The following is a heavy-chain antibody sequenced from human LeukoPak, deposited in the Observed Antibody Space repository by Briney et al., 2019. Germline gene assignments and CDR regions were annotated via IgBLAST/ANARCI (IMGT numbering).Heavy chain of an antibody. D-gene: IGHD2-2*01. Sequence: GESLRLFCAASGFTFSSYGMSWVRQAPGKGLEWVSAISGSGGSTYYADSVKGRFTISRDNSKNTLYLQMNSLRAEDTAVYYCAKDPPGVIVVPAAFDYWGQGTLVTVSS. V-gene: IGHV3-23*01. CDR3: AKDPPGVIVVPAAFDY. CDR1: GFTFSSYG. CDR2: ISGSGGST. J-gene: IGHJ4*02.